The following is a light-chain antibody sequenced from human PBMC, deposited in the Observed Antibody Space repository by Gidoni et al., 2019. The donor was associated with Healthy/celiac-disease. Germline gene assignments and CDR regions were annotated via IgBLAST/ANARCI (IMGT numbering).Light chain of an antibody. CDR2: DAS. J-gene: IGKJ5*01. Sequence: EIVLTQSPATLSLSPGERATLSCRASQSVSSYLAWYQQKPGQAPRLLIYDASNRATGIPARFSGSGSGTDFPLTISSLGPEDFAVYYCQQRSNWPPITFGQGTRLEFK. CDR1: QSVSSY. V-gene: IGKV3-11*01. CDR3: QQRSNWPPIT.